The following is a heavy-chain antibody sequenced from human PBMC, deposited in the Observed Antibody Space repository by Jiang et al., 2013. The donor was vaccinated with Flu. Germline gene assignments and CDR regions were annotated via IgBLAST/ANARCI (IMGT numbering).Heavy chain of an antibody. V-gene: IGHV4-34*01. D-gene: IGHD6-6*01. CDR3: ARGRYLGSSYNPAFDI. Sequence: SLTCGVYGGSFNGYYWSWIRQPPGKGLEWIGEIIHSGSTNYNPSLKSRVTMSVDTFKKEFSLKLHSVTAADTGVYYCARGRYLGSSYNPAFDIWGQGTKVSVSS. CDR1: GGSFNGYY. J-gene: IGHJ3*02. CDR2: IIHSGST.